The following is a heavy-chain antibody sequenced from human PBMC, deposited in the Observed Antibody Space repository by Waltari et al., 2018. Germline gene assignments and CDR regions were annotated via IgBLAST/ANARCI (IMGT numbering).Heavy chain of an antibody. J-gene: IGHJ4*02. D-gene: IGHD3-3*01. CDR3: ARGRRMMYDVWSGYRFDY. Sequence: QVQLQQWGAGLLKPSETLSLTCAVYGGSFSGYYLSWIRQPPGKGLEWIGEINHSGRTNYNPSLKSRVTISVDTSKNQFSLKMSSGTAADTAVYDCARGRRMMYDVWSGYRFDYWGQGTLVTVSS. V-gene: IGHV4-34*01. CDR2: INHSGRT. CDR1: GGSFSGYY.